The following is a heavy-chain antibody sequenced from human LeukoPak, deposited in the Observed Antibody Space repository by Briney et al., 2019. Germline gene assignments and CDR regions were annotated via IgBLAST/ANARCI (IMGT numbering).Heavy chain of an antibody. CDR2: ISSSGSTI. D-gene: IGHD3-22*01. CDR3: ARGPPYYYDSSGYYFGAFDI. J-gene: IGHJ3*02. V-gene: IGHV3-48*03. Sequence: GGSLGLSCAASGFTFSSYEMNWVRQAPGKGLEWVSYISSSGSTIYYADSVKGRFTLSRDNAKNSLYLQMNSLRAEDTAVYYCARGPPYYYDSSGYYFGAFDIWGQGTMVTVSS. CDR1: GFTFSSYE.